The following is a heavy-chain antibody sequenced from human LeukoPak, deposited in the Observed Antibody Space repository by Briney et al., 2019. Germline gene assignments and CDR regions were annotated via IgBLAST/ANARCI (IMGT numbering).Heavy chain of an antibody. J-gene: IGHJ6*03. Sequence: GASVKVSCKASGFTLTDYIHWVRQDPRQGLQWMGWIKPNSGDTDYAQKFQGRVTMTRDTSISTVYMELSSLRSDDTAVYYCARAVSVPAGNYHYWYMDVWGKGTTVTVSS. CDR2: IKPNSGDT. V-gene: IGHV1-2*02. CDR1: GFTLTDY. CDR3: ARAVSVPAGNYHYWYMDV. D-gene: IGHD6-13*01.